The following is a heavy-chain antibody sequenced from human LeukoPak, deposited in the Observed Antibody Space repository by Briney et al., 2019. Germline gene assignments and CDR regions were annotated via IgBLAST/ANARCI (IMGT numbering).Heavy chain of an antibody. J-gene: IGHJ4*02. CDR1: GFSIRGYW. CDR2: IKSDGSWT. D-gene: IGHD5-12*01. V-gene: IGHV3-74*01. Sequence: HPGGSLRLSCAASGFSIRGYWMHWVRHAPGKGLMWVSRIKSDGSWTNYADSVSGRFTISRDNAKNTLFLQMVGLGAEDTAIYYCVRDGDAYDFDLWGQGILVTVSS. CDR3: VRDGDAYDFDL.